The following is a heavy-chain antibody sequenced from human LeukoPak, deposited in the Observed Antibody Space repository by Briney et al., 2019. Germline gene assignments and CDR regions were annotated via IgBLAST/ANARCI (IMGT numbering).Heavy chain of an antibody. Sequence: SETLSLTCTVSGGSISSSSYYWGWIRQPPGKGLEWIGSIYYSGSTYYNPSLKSRVTISVDTSKNQFSLKLSSVTAADTAVYYCARQEDIVVVPAAMFDYWGQGTVVTVSS. D-gene: IGHD2-2*01. CDR3: ARQEDIVVVPAAMFDY. J-gene: IGHJ4*02. CDR2: IYYSGST. V-gene: IGHV4-39*01. CDR1: GGSISSSSYY.